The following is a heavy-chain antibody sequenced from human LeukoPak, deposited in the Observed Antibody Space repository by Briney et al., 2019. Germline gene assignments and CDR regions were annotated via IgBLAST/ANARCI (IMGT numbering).Heavy chain of an antibody. CDR1: GYTFTGYG. V-gene: IGHV3-23*01. D-gene: IGHD6-13*01. Sequence: ASVKVSCKASGYTFTGYGISWVRQAPGKGLEWVSAISGSGGSTYYADSVKGRFTISRDNSKNTLYLQMNSLRAEDTAVYYCAKGQQQPGPFDYWGQGTLVTVSS. CDR2: ISGSGGST. CDR3: AKGQQQPGPFDY. J-gene: IGHJ4*02.